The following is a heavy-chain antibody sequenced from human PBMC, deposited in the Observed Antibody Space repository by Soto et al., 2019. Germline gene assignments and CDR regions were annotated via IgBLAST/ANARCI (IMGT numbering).Heavy chain of an antibody. CDR3: ARDRVMLTFGGASEEWGIDS. Sequence: SVKVSCKASGGTFSSYTISWVRQAPGQGLEWMGRIIPILGIANYAQKFQGRVTITADKSTSTAYMELSSLRSEDTAVYYCARDRVMLTFGGASEEWGIDSWGPGTLVTVSS. CDR2: IIPILGIA. D-gene: IGHD3-16*01. V-gene: IGHV1-69*04. CDR1: GGTFSSYT. J-gene: IGHJ4*02.